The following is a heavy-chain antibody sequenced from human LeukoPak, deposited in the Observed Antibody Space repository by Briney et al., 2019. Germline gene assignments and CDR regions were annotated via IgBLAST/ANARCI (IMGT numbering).Heavy chain of an antibody. CDR3: ARAGVVVPAAIGSDMDDWFDP. CDR2: INHSGST. D-gene: IGHD2-2*02. CDR1: GGSISSYY. V-gene: IGHV4-34*01. Sequence: PSETLSLTCTVSGGSISSYYWSWIRQPPGKGLEWIGEINHSGSTNYNPSLKSRVTISVDTSKNQFSLKLSSVTAADTAVYYCARAGVVVPAAIGSDMDDWFDPWGQGTLVTVSS. J-gene: IGHJ5*02.